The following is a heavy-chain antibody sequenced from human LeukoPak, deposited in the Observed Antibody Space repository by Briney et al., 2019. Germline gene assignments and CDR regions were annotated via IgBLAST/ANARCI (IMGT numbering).Heavy chain of an antibody. CDR3: ARTEYQLLYSYYYYYMDV. CDR2: ISSSGSTI. CDR1: GFTFSDYY. Sequence: GGSLRLSCAASGFTFSDYYMSWIRQAPGKGLEWVSYISSSGSTIYYADSVKGRFTISRDNAKNSLYLQMNSLRAEDTAVYYCARTEYQLLYSYYYYYMDVWGKGTTVTVSS. V-gene: IGHV3-11*04. J-gene: IGHJ6*03. D-gene: IGHD2-2*02.